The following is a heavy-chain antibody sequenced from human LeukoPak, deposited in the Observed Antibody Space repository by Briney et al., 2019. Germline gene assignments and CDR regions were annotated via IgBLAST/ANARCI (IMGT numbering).Heavy chain of an antibody. CDR3: AKADYGDYIDY. CDR1: GFTFSNYA. D-gene: IGHD4-17*01. Sequence: GGSLRLSCAASGFTFSNYAMTWVRQAPGKGLEWVSGISGSGSTTYYADSVKGRFTISRDNSKNTLYLQMNSLRAEDTAVYYCAKADYGDYIDYWGQGTLVTVSS. CDR2: ISGSGSTT. J-gene: IGHJ4*02. V-gene: IGHV3-23*01.